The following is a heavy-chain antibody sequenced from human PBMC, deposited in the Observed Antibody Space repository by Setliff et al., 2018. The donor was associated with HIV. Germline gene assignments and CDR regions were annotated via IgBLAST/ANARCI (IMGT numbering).Heavy chain of an antibody. D-gene: IGHD1-1*01. J-gene: IGHJ5*02. Sequence: SETLSLTCSVSDGSIISDNYFWAWIRQPPGKGLEWIGSLYYSGNTYYNSSLMSRVTMSVDTSKKQFSLRLTSVTAADTAVYYCSRAAYDAVDWLDPWGQGTLVTVSS. CDR1: DGSIISDNYF. CDR2: LYYSGNT. V-gene: IGHV4-39*01. CDR3: SRAAYDAVDWLDP.